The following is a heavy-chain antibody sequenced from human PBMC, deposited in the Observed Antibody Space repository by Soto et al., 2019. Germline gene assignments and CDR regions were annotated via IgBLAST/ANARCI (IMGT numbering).Heavy chain of an antibody. D-gene: IGHD3-3*01. CDR3: ARVITIFGVVSHGTAY. Sequence: ASVKVSCKASGYTFTSYGISWVRQAPGQGLEWMGWISAYNGNTNYAQKLQGRVTMTTDTSTSTAYMELRSLRSDDTAVYYCARVITIFGVVSHGTAYWGQGTLVTVSS. CDR2: ISAYNGNT. J-gene: IGHJ4*02. CDR1: GYTFTSYG. V-gene: IGHV1-18*01.